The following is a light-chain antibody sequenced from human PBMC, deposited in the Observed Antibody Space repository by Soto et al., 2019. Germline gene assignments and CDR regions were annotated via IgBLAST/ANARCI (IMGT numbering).Light chain of an antibody. CDR1: QSVSSNY. V-gene: IGKV3-20*01. J-gene: IGKJ4*01. Sequence: EIVLTQSPGTLSLSPGERVTLSCRASQSVSSNYLAWYQQKPGQAPRLLIYGISTRATGIPDRFSGSGSGTDFTLTISRLEPEDFAVYYCQQYGSYPLTFGGGTKVEIK. CDR2: GIS. CDR3: QQYGSYPLT.